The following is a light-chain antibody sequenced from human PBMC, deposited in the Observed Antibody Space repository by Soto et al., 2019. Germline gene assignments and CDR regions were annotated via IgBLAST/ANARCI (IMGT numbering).Light chain of an antibody. J-gene: IGLJ3*02. CDR1: SSNIGTGYD. V-gene: IGLV1-40*01. CDR3: ATWDDSLNEVV. Sequence: QLVLTQPPSVSGAPGQRVTISCTGSSSNIGTGYDVHWYQQLPGTAPKLLIYGNSNRPSGVPDRFSGSKSGTSASLAITGLQAEDESHYYCATWDDSLNEVVFGGGTKLTVL. CDR2: GNS.